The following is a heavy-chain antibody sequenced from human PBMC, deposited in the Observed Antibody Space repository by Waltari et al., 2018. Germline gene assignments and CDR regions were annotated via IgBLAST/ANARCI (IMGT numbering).Heavy chain of an antibody. CDR3: ARARWLDY. CDR1: GFSFSSYW. V-gene: IGHV3-74*01. D-gene: IGHD2-15*01. CDR2: IDAGSNRP. J-gene: IGHJ4*02. Sequence: EVQLVESGGGLVQPGGSLRLSCAASGFSFSSYWMYWVRQVPGKGLMWVSQIDAGSNRPNYADSVRGRFTISRDNAKDTLYLQMNSLRVEDTGVYYCARARWLDYWGQGTLVTVSS.